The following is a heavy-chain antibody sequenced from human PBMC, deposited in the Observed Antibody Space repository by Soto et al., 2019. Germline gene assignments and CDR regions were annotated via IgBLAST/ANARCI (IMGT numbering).Heavy chain of an antibody. J-gene: IGHJ2*01. D-gene: IGHD3-9*01. CDR1: GFTFSSYA. CDR2: ISYDGSNK. CDR3: ARGAPECIRYFDWLLADWYFDL. V-gene: IGHV3-30-3*01. Sequence: GGSLRLSCAASGFTFSSYAMHWVRQAPGKGLEWVAVISYDGSNKYYADSVKGRFTISRDNSKNTLYLQMNSLRAEDTAVYYCARGAPECIRYFDWLLADWYFDLWGRGPLVT.